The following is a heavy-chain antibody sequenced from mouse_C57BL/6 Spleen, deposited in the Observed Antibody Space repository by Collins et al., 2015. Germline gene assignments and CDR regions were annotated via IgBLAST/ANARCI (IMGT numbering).Heavy chain of an antibody. CDR2: IDPNSGGT. Sequence: QVQLQQPGAELVKPGASVKLSCKASGYTFTSYWMHWVKQRPGRGLEWIGRIDPNSGGTKYNEKFKGKATFTADTSSNTAYMQLSSLTTEDSAIYYCARYYGSSYGFAYWGQGTLVTVSA. CDR1: GYTFTSYW. J-gene: IGHJ3*01. CDR3: ARYYGSSYGFAY. V-gene: IGHV1-62-3*01. D-gene: IGHD1-1*01.